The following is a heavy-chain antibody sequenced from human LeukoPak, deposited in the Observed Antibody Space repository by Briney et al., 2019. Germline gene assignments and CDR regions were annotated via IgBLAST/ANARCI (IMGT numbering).Heavy chain of an antibody. Sequence: PGGSLRLSCAASGFTVSSNYMSWVRQAPGKGLEWVSVIYSGGSTYYADSVKGRFTISRDNSKNTLYLQMNSLRAEDTAVYYCARDRGYYYYGMDAWGQGTTVTVSS. CDR2: IYSGGST. CDR1: GFTVSSNY. J-gene: IGHJ6*02. CDR3: ARDRGYYYYGMDA. V-gene: IGHV3-53*01.